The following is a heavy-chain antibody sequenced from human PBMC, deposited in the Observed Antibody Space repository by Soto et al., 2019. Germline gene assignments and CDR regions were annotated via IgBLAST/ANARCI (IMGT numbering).Heavy chain of an antibody. CDR1: GFIFSSFG. V-gene: IGHV3-33*01. CDR3: VRDLLGSGGHFDY. J-gene: IGHJ4*02. CDR2: IWYDGSNT. D-gene: IGHD7-27*01. Sequence: LRLSCAASGFIFSSFGMHWVRQAPGKGLEWVAHIWYDGSNTYYADSVKGRFTISRDNSRNTLYLQMNSLRAEDTAVYHCVRDLLGSGGHFDYWGQGTPVTVSS.